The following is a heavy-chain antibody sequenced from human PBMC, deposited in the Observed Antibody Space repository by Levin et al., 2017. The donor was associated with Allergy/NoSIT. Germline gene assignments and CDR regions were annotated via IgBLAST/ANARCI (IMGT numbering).Heavy chain of an antibody. V-gene: IGHV4-4*07. J-gene: IGHJ4*02. D-gene: IGHD3-22*01. CDR3: AGVDDSSGFNDY. CDR2: IYTSGST. CDR1: GGSISSSY. Sequence: ETLSLTCTVSGGSISSSYWSWIRQPAGKGLEWIGRIYTSGSTNYNPSLKSRVTMSVDTSKNQFSLKLSSVTAADTAVYYCAGVDDSSGFNDYWGQGTLVTVSS.